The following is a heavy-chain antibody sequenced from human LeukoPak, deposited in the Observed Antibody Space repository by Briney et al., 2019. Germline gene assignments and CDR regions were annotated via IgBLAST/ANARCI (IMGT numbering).Heavy chain of an antibody. J-gene: IGHJ6*03. Sequence: SVKVPCKASGGTFSSYAISWVRQAPGQGLEWMGGIIPIFGTANYAQKFQGRVTITTDESTSTAYMELSSLRSEDTAVYYCARYSSSWYPYYYYYMDVWGKGTTVTVSS. CDR2: IIPIFGTA. V-gene: IGHV1-69*05. CDR3: ARYSSSWYPYYYYYMDV. CDR1: GGTFSSYA. D-gene: IGHD6-13*01.